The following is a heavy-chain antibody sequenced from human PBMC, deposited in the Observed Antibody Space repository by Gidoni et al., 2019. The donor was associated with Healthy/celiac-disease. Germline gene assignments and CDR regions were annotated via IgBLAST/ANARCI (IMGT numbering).Heavy chain of an antibody. CDR3: ARGGGQLLWQHWFDP. CDR2: INHSGST. D-gene: IGHD2-2*01. J-gene: IGHJ5*02. V-gene: IGHV4-34*01. Sequence: VQLPQWGAGPFKPSATPSLPCAVSGGSFRGYYWSWIRQPPGKGLEWIGEINHSGSTNYNPSLKSRVTISVDTSKNQFSLKLSSVTAADTAVYYCARGGGQLLWQHWFDPWGQGTLVTVSS. CDR1: GGSFRGYY.